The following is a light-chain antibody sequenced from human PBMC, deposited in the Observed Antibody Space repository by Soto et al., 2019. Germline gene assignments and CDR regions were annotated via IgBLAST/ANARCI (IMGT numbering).Light chain of an antibody. CDR3: QQYNFRPRT. V-gene: IGKV3-15*01. CDR1: QRISSD. J-gene: IGKJ2*01. CDR2: GAS. Sequence: EIVMTQSPATLSVSPGERATLSCRASQRISSDLAWYQHKPGQAPRLLIYGASTRATGVPARFSGSGSGTQFTLIISSLQSVDFAVYYCQQYNFRPRTFGQGTKLEIK.